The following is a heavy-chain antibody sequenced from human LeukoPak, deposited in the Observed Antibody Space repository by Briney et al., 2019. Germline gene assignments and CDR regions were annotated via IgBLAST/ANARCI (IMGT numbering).Heavy chain of an antibody. CDR1: GGSISSYY. CDR3: AREGDGYEPGVDY. V-gene: IGHV4-59*01. CDR2: IYYSGST. Sequence: SETLSLTCTVSGGSISSYYWSWIRQPPGKGLERIGYIYYSGSTNYNPSLKSRVTISVDTSKNQFSLKLSSVTAADTAVYYCAREGDGYEPGVDYWGQGTLVTVSS. J-gene: IGHJ4*02. D-gene: IGHD5-12*01.